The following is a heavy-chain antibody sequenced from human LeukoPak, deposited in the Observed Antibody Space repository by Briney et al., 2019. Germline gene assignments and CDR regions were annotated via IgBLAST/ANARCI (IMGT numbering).Heavy chain of an antibody. Sequence: PSETLSLTCAVSGDSISSSSYYWGWIRQPPGKGLEWIGSAYYSGTTYYNPSLKSRVTISVDRSKNQFSLKLSSVTAADTAVYYCARVITDYYDSSGSTDAFDIWGQGTMVTVSS. V-gene: IGHV4-39*07. CDR2: AYYSGTT. J-gene: IGHJ3*02. D-gene: IGHD3-22*01. CDR1: GDSISSSSYY. CDR3: ARVITDYYDSSGSTDAFDI.